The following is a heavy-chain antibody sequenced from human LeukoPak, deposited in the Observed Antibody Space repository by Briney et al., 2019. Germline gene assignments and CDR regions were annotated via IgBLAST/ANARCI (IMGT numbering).Heavy chain of an antibody. J-gene: IGHJ2*01. Sequence: ASVTVSCKTSGGTFSSYAISWVRQAPGQGLEWMGGIIPIFGTANYAQKFQGRVTITADESTSTAYMELSSLRSEDTAVYYCARGEALAAAAGYFDLWGRGTLVTVSS. D-gene: IGHD6-13*01. CDR3: ARGEALAAAAGYFDL. CDR1: GGTFSSYA. V-gene: IGHV1-69*13. CDR2: IIPIFGTA.